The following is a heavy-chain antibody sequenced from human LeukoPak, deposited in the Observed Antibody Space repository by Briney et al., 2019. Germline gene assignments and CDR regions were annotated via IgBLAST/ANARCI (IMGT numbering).Heavy chain of an antibody. CDR2: INYSGNT. Sequence: SETLSLTCTVSGXSISSTGYYWGWIRQPPGKGLDWIGYINYSGNTYCNPSLKSRVIISVDTSKKQFFLKLNSVTAADTALYYCARHVAYSSRFDYWGQGTLVTVSS. CDR1: GXSISSTGYY. J-gene: IGHJ4*02. CDR3: ARHVAYSSRFDY. V-gene: IGHV4-39*01. D-gene: IGHD6-13*01.